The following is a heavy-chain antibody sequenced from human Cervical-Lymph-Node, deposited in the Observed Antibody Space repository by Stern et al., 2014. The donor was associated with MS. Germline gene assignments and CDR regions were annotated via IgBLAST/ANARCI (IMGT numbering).Heavy chain of an antibody. J-gene: IGHJ4*02. CDR1: GSSFSTSG. D-gene: IGHD2-2*02. CDR2: SSLDGSGT. V-gene: IGHV3-30*18. CDR3: ANAAALTCRSPSCYKAFEY. Sequence: VQLVESGGGVVQPWRTLRLSCVASGSSFSTSGMHWARQAPGTGLDWESVSSLDGSGTYYGDSVKCRFTISRDNSKNTVYLQMTSLRPEDTAVYYCANAAALTCRSPSCYKAFEYWGQGILVTVSS.